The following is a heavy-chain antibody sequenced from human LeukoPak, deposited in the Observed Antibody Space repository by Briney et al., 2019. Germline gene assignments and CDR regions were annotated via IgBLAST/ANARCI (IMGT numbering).Heavy chain of an antibody. D-gene: IGHD3-22*01. CDR2: ISSSSSYI. J-gene: IGHJ4*02. CDR1: GFTFSSYS. V-gene: IGHV3-21*01. CDR3: ARDRHDYYDSSGYSVY. Sequence: GGSLRLSCAASGFTFSSYSMNWVRQAPGKGLEWVSSISSSSSYIYYADSVKGRFTISRDNAKNSLYLQMNSLRAEDTAVYYCARDRHDYYDSSGYSVYWGQGTLVTVSS.